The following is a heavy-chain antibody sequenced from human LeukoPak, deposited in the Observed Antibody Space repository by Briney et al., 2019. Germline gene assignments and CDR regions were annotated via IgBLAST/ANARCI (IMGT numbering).Heavy chain of an antibody. CDR1: VYTFTGYY. CDR3: ARVYRGSPEVFDY. V-gene: IGHV1-2*02. D-gene: IGHD1-26*01. J-gene: IGHJ4*02. CDR2: INPNNGGT. Sequence: ASVTVSFKSSVYTFTGYYRHWVRQAPGQGLEWMGWINPNNGGTNYAQKFQGRVTMTRDTAITTAYMEVSRLNSDDTAVYYCARVYRGSPEVFDYWGQGTLVTVP.